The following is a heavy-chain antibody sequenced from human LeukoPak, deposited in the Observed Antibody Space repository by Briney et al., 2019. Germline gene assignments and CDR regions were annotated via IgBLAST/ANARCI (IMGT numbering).Heavy chain of an antibody. CDR1: GFTLSSYA. Sequence: GGSLRLSCVVSGFTLSSYAMHWVRQAPGKGLEWVTVISSDGTNQHYADSVKGRFTISRDNPKNTLYLQMNSLRVDDTAVYYCARPYYCSTTSCSYGLAYWGQGTLVTVSP. CDR3: ARPYYCSTTSCSYGLAY. J-gene: IGHJ4*02. D-gene: IGHD2-2*01. V-gene: IGHV3-30*04. CDR2: ISSDGTNQ.